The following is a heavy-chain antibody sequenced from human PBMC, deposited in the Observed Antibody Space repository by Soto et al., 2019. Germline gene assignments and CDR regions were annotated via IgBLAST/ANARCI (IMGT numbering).Heavy chain of an antibody. D-gene: IGHD2-15*01. V-gene: IGHV4-59*08. CDR1: GGSISSYY. CDR2: IYYSGST. CDR3: ARRLPDCSGGSCYGGPFDY. Sequence: SETLSLTCTVSGGSISSYYWSWIRQPPGKGLEWIGYIYYSGSTNYNPSLKSRVTISVDTSKNQFSLKLSSVTAADTAVYYCARRLPDCSGGSCYGGPFDYWGQGTLVTVSS. J-gene: IGHJ4*02.